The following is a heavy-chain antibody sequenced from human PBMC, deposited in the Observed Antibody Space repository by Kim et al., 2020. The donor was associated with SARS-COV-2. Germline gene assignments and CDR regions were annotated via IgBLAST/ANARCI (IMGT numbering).Heavy chain of an antibody. CDR2: FSGSGPDA. Sequence: GGSLRLSCAASGFTFSTYAMTWVRQAPGKGLEWVSAFSGSGPDAYYADSVKGRFTISRDNSKNTLYLQMNSLRAEDTAVYYCTRDSPGSKGDSWDQGTLVTVSS. CDR3: TRDSPGSKGDS. V-gene: IGHV3-23*01. D-gene: IGHD2-15*01. CDR1: GFTFSTYA. J-gene: IGHJ4*02.